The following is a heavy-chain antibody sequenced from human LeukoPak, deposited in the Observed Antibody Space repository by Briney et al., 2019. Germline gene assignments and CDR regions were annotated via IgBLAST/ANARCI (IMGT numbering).Heavy chain of an antibody. CDR1: GYTFTIYG. D-gene: IGHD2-15*01. J-gene: IGHJ4*02. V-gene: IGHV1-18*01. CDR2: ISAYNGNT. CDR3: ATSQGGSHLFDY. Sequence: ASVKVSCKASGYTFTIYGISWVRQAPGQGLEWMGWISAYNGNTNYAQKLQGRVTMTRNTSISTAYMELSSLRSEDTAVYYCATSQGGSHLFDYWGQGTLVTVSS.